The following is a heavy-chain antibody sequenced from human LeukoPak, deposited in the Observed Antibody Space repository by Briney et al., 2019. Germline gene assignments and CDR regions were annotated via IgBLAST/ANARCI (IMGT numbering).Heavy chain of an antibody. Sequence: SETLSLTCTVSGGSISSGDYYWSWIRQPPGKGLEWIGYIYYSGSTYYNSSLKSRVTISVDTSKNQFSLKLSSVTAADTAVYYCARGDYDYVWGSYQAPYYFDYWGQGTLVTVSS. CDR3: ARGDYDYVWGSYQAPYYFDY. CDR2: IYYSGST. V-gene: IGHV4-30-4*01. J-gene: IGHJ4*02. CDR1: GGSISSGDYY. D-gene: IGHD3-16*01.